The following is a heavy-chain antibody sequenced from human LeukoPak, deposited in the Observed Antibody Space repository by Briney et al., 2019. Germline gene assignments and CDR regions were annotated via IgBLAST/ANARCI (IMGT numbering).Heavy chain of an antibody. Sequence: SETLSLTCTVSGGSIRSYYWSWIRQPPGKGLECIGYIYYSGSTNYNPSLKSRVTISVDTSKNQFSLNLSSVTAADTAVYYCARVVITFGGAVAKGFDCWGQGTLVTVSS. CDR2: IYYSGST. J-gene: IGHJ4*02. V-gene: IGHV4-59*01. CDR1: GGSIRSYY. CDR3: ARVVITFGGAVAKGFDC. D-gene: IGHD3-16*01.